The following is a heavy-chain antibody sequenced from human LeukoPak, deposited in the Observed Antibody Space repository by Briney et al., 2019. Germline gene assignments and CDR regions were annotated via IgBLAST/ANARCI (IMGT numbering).Heavy chain of an antibody. V-gene: IGHV3-7*01. CDR1: GFTFSSYW. D-gene: IGHD1-20*01. Sequence: GGSLRLSCAASGFTFSSYWMSWVRQAPGQGREWVANIKQDGREKYYVNSVKSRFTISRDNAKNSLYQQMNSLRAEDTAVYYCARDLTGRSHYWGQGTLVTVSS. CDR2: IKQDGREK. J-gene: IGHJ4*02. CDR3: ARDLTGRSHY.